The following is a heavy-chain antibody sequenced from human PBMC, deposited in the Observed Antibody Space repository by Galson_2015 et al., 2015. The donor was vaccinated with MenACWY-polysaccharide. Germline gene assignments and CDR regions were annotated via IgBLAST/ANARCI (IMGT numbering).Heavy chain of an antibody. CDR2: MNPNSGNT. J-gene: IGHJ6*03. CDR1: GYTFTSYD. Sequence: SVKVSCKASGYTFTSYDINWVRQATGQGLAWMGWMNPNSGNTGYAQKFQGRVTMTRNTSISTAYMELSSLRSEDTAVYYCARTVRRRAAGYYYYYMDVWGKGTTVTVSS. CDR3: ARTVRRRAAGYYYYYMDV. V-gene: IGHV1-8*01. D-gene: IGHD6-25*01.